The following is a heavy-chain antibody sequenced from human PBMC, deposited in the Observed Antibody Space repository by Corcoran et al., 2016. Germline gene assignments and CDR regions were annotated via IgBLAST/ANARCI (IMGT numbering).Heavy chain of an antibody. V-gene: IGHV3-48*04. CDR1: GFTFSSYS. CDR2: ISSSSRTI. Sequence: EVQLVESGGGLVQPGGSLRLSCAASGFTFSSYSMNWVRQAPGKGLEWVSYISSSSRTIYYADSVKGRCTISRDNAKNSLYLQMNSLRAEDTAVYYCARNLYDFWSGYYHGSFDHWGQGTLVTVSS. CDR3: ARNLYDFWSGYYHGSFDH. J-gene: IGHJ4*02. D-gene: IGHD3-3*01.